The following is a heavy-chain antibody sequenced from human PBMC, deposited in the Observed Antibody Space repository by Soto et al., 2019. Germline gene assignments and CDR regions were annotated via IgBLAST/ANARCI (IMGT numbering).Heavy chain of an antibody. J-gene: IGHJ6*02. Sequence: VGSLRLSCAASGFTFSSYGMHWVRQAPGKGLEWVAVMSYDGAHKYYADSVRGRFTISRDNSKNTLYLQMNSLRPEDTAVYYCAKDRSPKLYDYGVDVWGQGTTVTVSS. CDR1: GFTFSSYG. CDR3: AKDRSPKLYDYGVDV. D-gene: IGHD3-16*01. V-gene: IGHV3-30*18. CDR2: MSYDGAHK.